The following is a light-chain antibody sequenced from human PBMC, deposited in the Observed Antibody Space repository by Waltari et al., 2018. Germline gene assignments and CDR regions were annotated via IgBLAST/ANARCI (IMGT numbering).Light chain of an antibody. V-gene: IGKV1-5*01. Sequence: DIQMTQSPSTLSASVGDRVTITCRASQSISDWLAWYKQQPGKAPQLLIYDASTLESGVPSRFSGSGSGTEFTLTISSLQPDDFATYYCQQYNDWSTFGQGTKLEI. CDR3: QQYNDWST. CDR2: DAS. CDR1: QSISDW. J-gene: IGKJ2*01.